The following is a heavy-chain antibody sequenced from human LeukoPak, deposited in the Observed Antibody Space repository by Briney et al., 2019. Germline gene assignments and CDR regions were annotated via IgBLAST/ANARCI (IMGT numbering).Heavy chain of an antibody. CDR1: GGSISSGSYY. Sequence: PSETLSLTCTVSGGSISSGSYYWSWIRQPAGKGLEWIGRIYTSGSTNYNPSLKSRVTISVDASKNQFSLKLSSVTAADTAVYYCAREAGYCSSTSCYDWFDPWGQGTLVTVSS. V-gene: IGHV4-61*02. CDR3: AREAGYCSSTSCYDWFDP. D-gene: IGHD2-2*01. CDR2: IYTSGST. J-gene: IGHJ5*02.